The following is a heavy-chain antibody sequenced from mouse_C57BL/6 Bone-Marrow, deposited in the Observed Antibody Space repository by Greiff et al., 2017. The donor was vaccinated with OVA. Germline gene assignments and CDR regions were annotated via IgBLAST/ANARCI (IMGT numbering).Heavy chain of an antibody. V-gene: IGHV5-17*01. CDR3: VGSTTGTRLAY. CDR1: GFTFSDYG. CDR2: ISSGSSTI. Sequence: EVQLQESGGGLVKPGGSLKLSCAASGFTFSDYGMHWVRQAPEKGLEWVAYISSGSSTIYYADTVKGRFTIPRDNAKNTLFLHMTSLRSEDTAMEYCVGSTTGTRLAYWGQGTLVTVSA. D-gene: IGHD4-1*02. J-gene: IGHJ3*01.